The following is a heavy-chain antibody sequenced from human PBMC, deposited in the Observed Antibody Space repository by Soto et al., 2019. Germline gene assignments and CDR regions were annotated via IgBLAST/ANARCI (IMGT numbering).Heavy chain of an antibody. Sequence: QVQLQESGPGLVKPSQTLSLTCTVSGGSISSGGYYWSWIRQHPGKGLEWIGYIYYSGSTYYNPSLKSRVTISVDTSKNQFSLKLSSVTAADTAVYYCARDGPNATVTTPGGNDAFDIWGQGTMVTVSS. CDR1: GGSISSGGYY. CDR2: IYYSGST. D-gene: IGHD4-17*01. CDR3: ARDGPNATVTTPGGNDAFDI. J-gene: IGHJ3*02. V-gene: IGHV4-31*03.